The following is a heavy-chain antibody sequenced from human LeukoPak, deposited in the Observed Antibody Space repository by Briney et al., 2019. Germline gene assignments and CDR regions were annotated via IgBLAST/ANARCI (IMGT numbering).Heavy chain of an antibody. D-gene: IGHD2-15*01. CDR2: IYYSGST. CDR3: ARGLVDIDNWFDP. V-gene: IGHV4-59*01. CDR1: GGSISSYY. J-gene: IGHJ5*02. Sequence: PSETLSLTCTVSGGSISSYYWSWIRQPPGKGLEWIGYIYYSGSTNYNPSLKSRVTISVDTYKNQFSLKLSSVTAADTAVYYCARGLVDIDNWFDPWGQGTLVTVSS.